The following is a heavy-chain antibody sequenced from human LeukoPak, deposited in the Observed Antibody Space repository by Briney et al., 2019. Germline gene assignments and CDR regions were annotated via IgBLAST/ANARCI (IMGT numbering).Heavy chain of an antibody. Sequence: SETLSLTCAVYGGSFSGYYWSWIRQPPGKGLEWIREINHSGSTNYNPSLKSRVTISVDTSKNQFSLKLSSVTAADTAVYYCAVDFDAFDIWGQGTMVTVSS. V-gene: IGHV4-34*01. CDR3: AVDFDAFDI. CDR2: INHSGST. CDR1: GGSFSGYY. J-gene: IGHJ3*02.